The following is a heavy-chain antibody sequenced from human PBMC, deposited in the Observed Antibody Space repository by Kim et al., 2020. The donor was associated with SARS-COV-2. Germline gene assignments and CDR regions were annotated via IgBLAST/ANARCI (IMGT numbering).Heavy chain of an antibody. V-gene: IGHV4-59*12. D-gene: IGHD1-26*01. CDR3: ARGRVGIGY. CDR1: GDSISTYY. Sequence: SETLSLTCTVSGDSISTYYWSWIRQPPGKGLEWIGYFYNSGSGNYNPSLKSRVTISVDASKNQFSLSLTSLTAADTAVYYCARGRVGIGYWGQGTLVTVSS. J-gene: IGHJ4*02. CDR2: FYNSGSG.